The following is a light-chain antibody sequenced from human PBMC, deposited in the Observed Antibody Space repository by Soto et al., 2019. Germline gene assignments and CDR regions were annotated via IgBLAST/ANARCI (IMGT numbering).Light chain of an antibody. V-gene: IGKV3-15*01. CDR2: GAS. J-gene: IGKJ1*01. Sequence: EIVMTQSPATLSVSPGERATLSCRASQSVSSNLAWYQQKPGQAPRLLIYGASTRATGIAARFSGSGSGTEFILTISSLQSEDVAVYYCQQYNNWPRTFGQGTKVEIK. CDR1: QSVSSN. CDR3: QQYNNWPRT.